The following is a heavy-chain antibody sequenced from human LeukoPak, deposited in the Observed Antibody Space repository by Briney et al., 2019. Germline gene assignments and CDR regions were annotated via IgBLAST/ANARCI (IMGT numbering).Heavy chain of an antibody. Sequence: GGSLRLSCAASGFTVSSNYMSWVRQAPGKGLEWVSVIYGGGSTYYADSVKGRFTISRDNSKNTLYLQMNSLRAEDTAVYYCARDSKKYCSSASCYDGGYYYYYGMDVWGQGTTVTVSS. D-gene: IGHD2-2*01. V-gene: IGHV3-66*01. J-gene: IGHJ6*02. CDR2: IYGGGST. CDR3: ARDSKKYCSSASCYDGGYYYYYGMDV. CDR1: GFTVSSNY.